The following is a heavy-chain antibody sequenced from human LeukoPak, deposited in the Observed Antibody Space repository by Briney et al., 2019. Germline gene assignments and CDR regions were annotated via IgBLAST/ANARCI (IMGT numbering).Heavy chain of an antibody. CDR3: ARGATVTTTCDY. Sequence: GSLRLSCAASGFTVSRNYMSWVRQAPGKGLEWIGEINHSGSTNYNPSLKSRVTISVDTSKNQFSLKLSSVTAADTAVYYCARGATVTTTCDYWGQGTLVTVSS. V-gene: IGHV4-34*01. CDR2: INHSGST. CDR1: GFTVSRNY. J-gene: IGHJ4*02. D-gene: IGHD4-17*01.